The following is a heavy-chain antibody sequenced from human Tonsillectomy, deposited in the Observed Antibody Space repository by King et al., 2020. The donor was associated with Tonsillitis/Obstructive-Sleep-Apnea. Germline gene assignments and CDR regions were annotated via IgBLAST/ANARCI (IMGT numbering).Heavy chain of an antibody. V-gene: IGHV3-43*02. D-gene: IGHD6-6*01. J-gene: IGHJ6*03. CDR3: AKDRAYGSSSGGMDV. Sequence: VQLVESGGGVVQPGGSLRLSCAASGFTSGFTFDDYAMHWVRQAPGKGLEWVSLISGDGTSTYYADSVRGRFTISRDNRKNSLYLQMDSLRTEDTAFYYCAKDRAYGSSSGGMDVWGKGTTVTVSS. CDR2: ISGDGTST. CDR1: GFTFDDYA.